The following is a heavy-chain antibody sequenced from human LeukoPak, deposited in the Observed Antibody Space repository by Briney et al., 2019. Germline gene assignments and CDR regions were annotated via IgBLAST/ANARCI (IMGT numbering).Heavy chain of an antibody. CDR2: IIPIFGTA. J-gene: IGHJ4*02. V-gene: IGHV1-69*13. D-gene: IGHD2-21*02. CDR1: GGTFSSYA. CDR3: AIGSYCGGDCYPYYFDY. Sequence: ASVKVSCKASGGTFSSYAISWVRQPPGQGLEWMGGIIPIFGTANYAQKFQGRVTITADESTSTAYMELSSLRSEDTAVYYCAIGSYCGGDCYPYYFDYWGQGTLVTVSS.